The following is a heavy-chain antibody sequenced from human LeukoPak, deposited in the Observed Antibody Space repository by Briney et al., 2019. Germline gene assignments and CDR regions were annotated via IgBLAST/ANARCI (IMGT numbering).Heavy chain of an antibody. CDR1: GYTFTGYY. V-gene: IGHV1-46*01. J-gene: IGHJ4*02. D-gene: IGHD3-9*01. CDR3: ARRFYDILTGNYILDY. CDR2: INPSGGST. Sequence: GASVKVSCKASGYTFTGYYIHWVRQAPGQGLEWMGWINPSGGSTSYAQKFQGRVTMTRDTSTSTVYMELSSLRSEDTAVYYCARRFYDILTGNYILDYWGQGTLVTVSS.